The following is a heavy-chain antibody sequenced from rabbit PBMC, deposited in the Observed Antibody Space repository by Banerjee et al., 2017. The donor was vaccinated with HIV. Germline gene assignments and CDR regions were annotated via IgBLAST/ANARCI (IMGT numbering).Heavy chain of an antibody. D-gene: IGHD2-1*01. CDR1: GFSFSNKYV. CDR3: ARGGDYDDYGVIGWNFNL. V-gene: IGHV1S43*01. Sequence: QEQLEESGGDLVKPEGSLTLTCTASGFSFSNKYVMCWVRQAPGKGLELIACIYTSSGNTWYASWVNGRFTISRSTSLNTVDLKMTSLTAADTATYFCARGGDYDDYGVIGWNFNLWGPGTLVTVS. CDR2: IYTSSGNT. J-gene: IGHJ4*01.